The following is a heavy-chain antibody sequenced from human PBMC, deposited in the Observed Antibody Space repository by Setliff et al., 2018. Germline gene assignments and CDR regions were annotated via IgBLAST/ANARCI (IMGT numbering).Heavy chain of an antibody. CDR1: VFTFSDYY. V-gene: IGHV3-11*04. CDR3: VRDEVNCSGSKCYSGFDS. D-gene: IGHD2-15*01. J-gene: IGHJ4*02. Sequence: GGSLRLSCAASVFTFSDYYMTWIRQAPGKGLECISYTSNTGITTYYADSVKGRFTISRDNAKKSLYLQMNSLRAEDTAVYYCVRDEVNCSGSKCYSGFDSWGQGSLVTV. CDR2: TSNTGITT.